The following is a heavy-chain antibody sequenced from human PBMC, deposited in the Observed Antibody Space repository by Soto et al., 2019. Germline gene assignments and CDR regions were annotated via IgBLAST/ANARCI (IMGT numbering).Heavy chain of an antibody. CDR2: INHSGSP. CDR3: AAHSGSTYGPLDY. CDR1: GGSFSGYY. J-gene: IGHJ4*02. Sequence: PSETLSLTCAVYGGSFSGYYWSWIRQPPGKGLEWIGEINHSGSPNYNPSLKSRVTISVDKSKNQFSLQLSSMTAADTAVYYCAAHSGSTYGPLDYWGQGTQVTVSS. V-gene: IGHV4-34*01. D-gene: IGHD3-10*01.